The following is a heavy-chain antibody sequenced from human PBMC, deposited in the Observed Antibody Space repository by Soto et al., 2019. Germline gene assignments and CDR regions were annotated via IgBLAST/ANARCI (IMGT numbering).Heavy chain of an antibody. D-gene: IGHD5-18*01. V-gene: IGHV4-59*08. J-gene: IGHJ3*02. CDR1: GGSISSYY. CDR2: IYYSGST. Sequence: SETLSLTCTVSGGSISSYYWSWIRQPPGKGLEWIGYIYYSGSTNYNPSLKSRVTISVDTSKNQFSLKLSSVTAADTAVYYCARHDRNGWIQTPGVDAFDIWGQGTMVTVSS. CDR3: ARHDRNGWIQTPGVDAFDI.